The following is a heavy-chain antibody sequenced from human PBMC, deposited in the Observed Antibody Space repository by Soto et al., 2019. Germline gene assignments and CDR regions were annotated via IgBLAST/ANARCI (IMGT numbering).Heavy chain of an antibody. CDR2: IYSSASN. CDR1: GGSVSSGAY. CDR3: ARDRGSYGMDV. J-gene: IGHJ6*02. Sequence: QVQLQESGPGLVKPSQTLSLTCTVSGGSVSSGAYWSWIRQHPGKGREWIGYIYSSASNYYNSSLRSRVTISIDTSKNQFSPKVRSVVAADTAVYYCARDRGSYGMDVWGQGTTVTVSS. V-gene: IGHV4-31*03.